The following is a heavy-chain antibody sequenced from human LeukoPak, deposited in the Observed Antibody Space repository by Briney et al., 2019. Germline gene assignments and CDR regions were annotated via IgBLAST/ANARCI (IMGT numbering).Heavy chain of an antibody. Sequence: HPGGFLRLSCAASGFTFNIYAMNWVRQAPGKGLEWVSGISGSGGTTFYADSVKGRFTISRDNSQNTLYLQMNSLRVEDTALYYCARARSYFYDETTYLRIGAFDIWGQGTMVTVSS. CDR3: ARARSYFYDETTYLRIGAFDI. CDR2: ISGSGGTT. D-gene: IGHD3-22*01. V-gene: IGHV3-23*01. J-gene: IGHJ3*02. CDR1: GFTFNIYA.